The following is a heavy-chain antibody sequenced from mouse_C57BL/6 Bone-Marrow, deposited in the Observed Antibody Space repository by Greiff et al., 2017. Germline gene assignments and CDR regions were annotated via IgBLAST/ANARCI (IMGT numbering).Heavy chain of an antibody. Sequence: QVQLQQPGAELVKPGASVKLSCKASGYTFTSYWMHWVKQRPGRGLEWIGRIVPNSGGTKYNEKFKSKATLTVDKPSSTASMQLSSLTAEDSAVYYCASYGFAWFAYWGQGTLVTVSA. CDR2: IVPNSGGT. D-gene: IGHD2-2*01. V-gene: IGHV1-72*01. CDR1: GYTFTSYW. J-gene: IGHJ3*01. CDR3: ASYGFAWFAY.